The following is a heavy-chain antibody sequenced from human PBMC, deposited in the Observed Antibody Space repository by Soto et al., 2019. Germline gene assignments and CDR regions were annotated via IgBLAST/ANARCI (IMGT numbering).Heavy chain of an antibody. V-gene: IGHV5-51*01. D-gene: IGHD3-9*01. Sequence: GESLKISCKGSGYSFTSYWIAWVRQMPGKGLEWMAIINPGDSETKYSPSFQGQVTISADKSINTAYLQWSSLKASDTAMYYCARHAPYYDILSGYYFDYWGQGTQVTAPQ. J-gene: IGHJ4*02. CDR2: INPGDSET. CDR1: GYSFTSYW. CDR3: ARHAPYYDILSGYYFDY.